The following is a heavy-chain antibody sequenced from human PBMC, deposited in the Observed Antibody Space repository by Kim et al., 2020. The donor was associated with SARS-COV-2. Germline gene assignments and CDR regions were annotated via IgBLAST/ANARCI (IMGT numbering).Heavy chain of an antibody. J-gene: IGHJ1*01. Sequence: TINYRDTVKSRFTIPRDNAKNSLYLQKNSLRAEDSAVDYCARVEWEVQDIWGQGTLVTVSS. V-gene: IGHV3-48*03. CDR2: TI. D-gene: IGHD3-3*01. CDR3: ARVEWEVQDI.